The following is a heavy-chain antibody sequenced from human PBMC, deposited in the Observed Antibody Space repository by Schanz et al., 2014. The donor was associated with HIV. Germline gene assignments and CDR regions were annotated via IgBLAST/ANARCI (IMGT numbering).Heavy chain of an antibody. CDR2: ISYDGVNK. V-gene: IGHV3-30*18. CDR3: AKPEYDSSGNSQSHFDY. Sequence: VQLLESGGGLEQPGGSLRLSCAASGFNFNNYAMTWVRQAPGKGLEWVAVISYDGVNKYYADSVKGRFTISRDNSKNTLYLQFKRLRAEDTAVYYCAKPEYDSSGNSQSHFDYWGRGTLVTVSS. J-gene: IGHJ4*02. D-gene: IGHD3-22*01. CDR1: GFNFNNYA.